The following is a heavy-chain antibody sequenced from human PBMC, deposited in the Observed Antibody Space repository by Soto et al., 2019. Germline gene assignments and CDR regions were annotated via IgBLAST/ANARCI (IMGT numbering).Heavy chain of an antibody. CDR2: ISSSSSTI. V-gene: IGHV3-48*01. J-gene: IGHJ4*02. Sequence: EVQLVESGGGLVQPGGSLRLSCAASGFTFSSYSMNWVRQAPGKGLEWVSYISSSSSTIYYADSVKGRFTISRDNAKNSLSLQMNSLRAEDTAVYYCARSPRYGDHTIDYWGQGTLVTVSS. CDR1: GFTFSSYS. CDR3: ARSPRYGDHTIDY. D-gene: IGHD4-17*01.